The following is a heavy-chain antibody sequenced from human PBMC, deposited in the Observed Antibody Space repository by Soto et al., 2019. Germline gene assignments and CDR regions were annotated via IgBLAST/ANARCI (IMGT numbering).Heavy chain of an antibody. CDR1: GFTFSSYA. D-gene: IGHD3-10*01. CDR3: AKEKRYGSGSINYYGMDV. V-gene: IGHV3-23*01. Sequence: PGGSLRLSCAASGFTFSSYAMSWVRQTPGKGLEWVSTLSGSGGTTYYADPRFTISRDNSKNTLYLQVNSLRADDTAVYYCAKEKRYGSGSINYYGMDVWGQGTTVTVSS. CDR2: LSGSGGTT. J-gene: IGHJ6*02.